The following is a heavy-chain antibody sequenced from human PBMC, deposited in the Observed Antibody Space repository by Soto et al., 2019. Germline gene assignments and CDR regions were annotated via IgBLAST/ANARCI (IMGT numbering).Heavy chain of an antibody. CDR1: GFTFSSYE. CDR2: ISSSGSTI. CDR3: ARGSGDSSGYYYDY. J-gene: IGHJ4*02. D-gene: IGHD3-22*01. Sequence: PGGSLRLSCAASGFTFSSYEMNWVRQAPGKGLEWVSYISSSGSTIYYADSVKGRFTISRDNAKNSLYLQMNSLRAEDTAVYYCARGSGDSSGYYYDYWGQGTLVTVSS. V-gene: IGHV3-48*03.